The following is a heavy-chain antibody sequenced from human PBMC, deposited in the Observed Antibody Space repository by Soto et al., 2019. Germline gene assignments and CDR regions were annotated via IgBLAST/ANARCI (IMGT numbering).Heavy chain of an antibody. V-gene: IGHV3-23*01. CDR2: ISGSGGST. CDR1: GFTFSSYA. D-gene: IGHD5-18*01. Sequence: EVQLLESGGGLVQPGGSLRLSCAASGFTFSSYAMSWVRQAPGKGLEWVSAISGSGGSTYYADSVKGRFTISRDNSKNTLYLQMNSLRAEDTAVYYCAKWNSRTWIQLWPIDDYFDYWGQGTLVTVSS. CDR3: AKWNSRTWIQLWPIDDYFDY. J-gene: IGHJ4*02.